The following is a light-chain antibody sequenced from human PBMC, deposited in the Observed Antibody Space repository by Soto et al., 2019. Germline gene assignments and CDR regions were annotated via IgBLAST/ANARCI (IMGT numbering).Light chain of an antibody. CDR3: QQYNGYSRT. V-gene: IGKV1-5*01. CDR1: QSSVYS. CDR2: DVS. Sequence: DIQMTQSPSTLSASVGDRVTITCRAGQSSVYSLAWYQQKPWKAPYLLISDVSSLERGVPSRFSGSGSGTEFTLTISSMQPDDFATFYCQQYNGYSRTFGQGTKVDI. J-gene: IGKJ1*01.